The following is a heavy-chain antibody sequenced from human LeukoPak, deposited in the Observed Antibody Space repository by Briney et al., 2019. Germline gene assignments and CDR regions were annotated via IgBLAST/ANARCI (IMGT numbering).Heavy chain of an antibody. CDR3: ARDPGGNSDY. J-gene: IGHJ4*02. V-gene: IGHV3-30-3*01. D-gene: IGHD4-23*01. CDR1: GFTFSSYA. Sequence: HPGGSLRLSCAASGFTFSSYAMHWVRQAPGKGLEWVAVISYDGSSKYYADSVKGRFTISRDNSKNTLYLQMNSLRAEDTAVYYCARDPGGNSDYWGQGTLVTVSS. CDR2: ISYDGSSK.